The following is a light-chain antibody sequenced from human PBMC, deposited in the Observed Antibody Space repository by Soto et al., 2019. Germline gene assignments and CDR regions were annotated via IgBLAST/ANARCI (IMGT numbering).Light chain of an antibody. CDR1: SSDVGSCKY. CDR2: EVT. Sequence: QSALTQPASVSGSPGQSITISCTGTSSDVGSCKYVSWYQQHPGKAPKLIIYEVTNRPSGVSNPFSGSKSGNTASLTISGLQIEDEADYYCSSCAPSGTVVFGRGTKVTVL. CDR3: SSCAPSGTVV. J-gene: IGLJ2*01. V-gene: IGLV2-14*01.